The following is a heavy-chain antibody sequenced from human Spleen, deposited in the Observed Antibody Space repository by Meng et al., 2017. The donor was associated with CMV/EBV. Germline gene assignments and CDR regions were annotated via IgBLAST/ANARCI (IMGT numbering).Heavy chain of an antibody. J-gene: IGHJ4*02. V-gene: IGHV1-46*01. CDR3: ARNPTYYYDSSGPGLFDY. CDR2: INPSGGST. Sequence: VQLVQSGGEVSKPGASGKVSSKASRHTFTSYYMHWVRQAPGQGLEWMGIINPSGGSTSYAQKFQSRVTMTRDTSTSTVYMELSSLRSDDTAVYYCARNPTYYYDSSGPGLFDYWGQGTLVTVSS. D-gene: IGHD3-22*01. CDR1: RHTFTSYY.